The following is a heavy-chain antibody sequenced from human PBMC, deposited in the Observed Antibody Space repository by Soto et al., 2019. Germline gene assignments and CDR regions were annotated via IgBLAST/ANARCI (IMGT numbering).Heavy chain of an antibody. CDR1: GGTFSNYA. J-gene: IGHJ5*02. CDR3: ARDGGRDGYFGNWLDP. CDR2: IIPIFGTT. D-gene: IGHD5-12*01. V-gene: IGHV1-69*12. Sequence: VQLVQSGAEVKKPGSSVKVSCKASGGTFSNYAISWVRQAPGQALEWVGGIIPIFGTTNFAQKFQGRVTITADESTTTAYMELSGLRSEDTAVYYCARDGGRDGYFGNWLDPWGQGTLVTVSS.